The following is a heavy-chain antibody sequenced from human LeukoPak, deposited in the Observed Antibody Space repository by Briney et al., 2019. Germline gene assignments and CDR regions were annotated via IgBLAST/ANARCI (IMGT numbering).Heavy chain of an antibody. J-gene: IGHJ4*02. CDR3: ARARWGYSYGGFDY. D-gene: IGHD5-18*01. CDR2: ISTTSSYI. Sequence: GGSLRLSCAASGLTFSGYSMSWVRQAPGKGLEWVSSISTTSSYIYYADSVKGRFTISRDNAKNSLYLQMNSLRAEDTAVYYCARARWGYSYGGFDYWGQGTLVTVSS. V-gene: IGHV3-21*01. CDR1: GLTFSGYS.